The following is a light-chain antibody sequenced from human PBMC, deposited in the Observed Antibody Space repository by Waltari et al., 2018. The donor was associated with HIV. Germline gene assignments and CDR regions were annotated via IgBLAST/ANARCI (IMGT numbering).Light chain of an antibody. Sequence: EIVLTQSPGTLSLSPGDRVTLSCRASQSVSSSYLAWYQQKPDQAPRLLIYDTSIRATGIPDRFSGSGSGTDFTLTISRLEPEDFAVYYCQQYSRSPYTFGQGTKLEIK. CDR3: QQYSRSPYT. J-gene: IGKJ2*01. V-gene: IGKV3-20*01. CDR2: DTS. CDR1: QSVSSSY.